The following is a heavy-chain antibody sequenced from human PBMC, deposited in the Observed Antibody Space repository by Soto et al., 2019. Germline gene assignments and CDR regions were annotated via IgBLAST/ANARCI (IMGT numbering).Heavy chain of an antibody. D-gene: IGHD2-2*01. Sequence: SMKVSCKSSGGTFSSYAIIWVRQAPGQGLEWMGGIIPIFGTANYAQKFQGRVTITADESTSTAYMELSSLRSEDTAVYYCAPAMKNYYYYGMDVWGQGTTVNVSS. CDR1: GGTFSSYA. J-gene: IGHJ6*02. CDR3: APAMKNYYYYGMDV. CDR2: IIPIFGTA. V-gene: IGHV1-69*13.